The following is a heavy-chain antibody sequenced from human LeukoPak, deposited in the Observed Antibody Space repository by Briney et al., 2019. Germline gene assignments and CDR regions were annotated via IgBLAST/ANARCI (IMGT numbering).Heavy chain of an antibody. CDR1: GGSFSGYY. Sequence: SETLSLTCAVYGGSFSGYYWSWIRQPPGKGLEWIWEINHSGSTNYNPSLKSRVTISVDTSKNQFSLKLSSVTAADTAVYYCARPRGYSGYEWFNWFDPWGQGTLVSVSS. CDR3: ARPRGYSGYEWFNWFDP. CDR2: INHSGST. V-gene: IGHV4-34*01. J-gene: IGHJ5*02. D-gene: IGHD5-12*01.